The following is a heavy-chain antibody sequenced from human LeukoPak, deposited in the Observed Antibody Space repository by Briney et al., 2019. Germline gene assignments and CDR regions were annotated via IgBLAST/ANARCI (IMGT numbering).Heavy chain of an antibody. V-gene: IGHV3-21*01. CDR3: ARALWNLLRDWFDP. CDR1: GFTFSSYS. D-gene: IGHD1-1*01. J-gene: IGHJ5*02. Sequence: GGSLRLSCAASGFTFSSYSMNWVRQAPGKGLEWVSPISSSSSYIYYADSVKGRFTISRDNAKNSLYLQMNSLRAEDTAVYYCARALWNLLRDWFDPWGQGTLVTVSS. CDR2: ISSSSSYI.